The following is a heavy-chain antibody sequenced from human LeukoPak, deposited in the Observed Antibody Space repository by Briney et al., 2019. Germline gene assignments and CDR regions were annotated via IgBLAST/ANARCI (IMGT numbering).Heavy chain of an antibody. CDR2: INHSGST. CDR3: AREDIVVFNDAFDI. D-gene: IGHD2-15*01. V-gene: IGHV4-34*01. J-gene: IGHJ3*02. CDR1: GGSFSGYY. Sequence: SETLSLTCAVYGGSFSGYYWSWIRQPPGKGLEWIGEINHSGSTNYNPSLKSRVTISVDTSKNQFSLKLSSVTAADTAVYYCAREDIVVFNDAFDIWGQGTMVTVSS.